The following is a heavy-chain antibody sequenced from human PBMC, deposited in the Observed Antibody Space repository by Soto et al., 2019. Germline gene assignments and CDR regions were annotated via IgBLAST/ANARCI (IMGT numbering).Heavy chain of an antibody. J-gene: IGHJ6*02. CDR3: AKEGPGGGRHFYYAMDV. Sequence: GESLRLSCAASGFVFSDYGMHWVRQAPGKGLEWVALITNGGNNEYYRESVKGRFSISRGRSTNTVDLLMNSLRPEDTGVYYCAKEGPGGGRHFYYAMDVWGQGTTVTVSS. D-gene: IGHD1-26*01. CDR1: GFVFSDYG. CDR2: ITNGGNNE. V-gene: IGHV3-30*02.